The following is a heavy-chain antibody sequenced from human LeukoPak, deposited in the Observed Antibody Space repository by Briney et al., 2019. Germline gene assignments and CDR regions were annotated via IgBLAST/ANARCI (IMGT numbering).Heavy chain of an antibody. CDR1: GYSISSGYY. D-gene: IGHD3-10*01. CDR2: IYHSGST. Sequence: SETLSLTCAVSGYSISSGYYWGWIRQPPGKGLEWIGSIYHSGSTYYNPSLKSRVTISVDTSKNQFSLKLSSVTAADTAVYYCASTSYYYGSGSYYRAYWGQGTLVTVSS. V-gene: IGHV4-38-2*01. CDR3: ASTSYYYGSGSYYRAY. J-gene: IGHJ4*02.